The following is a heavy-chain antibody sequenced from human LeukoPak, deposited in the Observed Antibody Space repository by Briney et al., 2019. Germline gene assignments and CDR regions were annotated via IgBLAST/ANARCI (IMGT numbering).Heavy chain of an antibody. CDR2: IYYSGST. V-gene: IGHV4-39*01. J-gene: IGHJ3*02. D-gene: IGHD2-15*01. CDR3: ARHRSGGSCYGGRAFDI. Sequence: SETLSLTCTVSGGSISSSSYYWGWIRQPPGKGLEWIGSIYYSGSTYYNPSLKSRVTISVDTSKNQFSLKLSSVTAADAAVYYCARHRSGGSCYGGRAFDIWGQGTMVTVSS. CDR1: GGSISSSSYY.